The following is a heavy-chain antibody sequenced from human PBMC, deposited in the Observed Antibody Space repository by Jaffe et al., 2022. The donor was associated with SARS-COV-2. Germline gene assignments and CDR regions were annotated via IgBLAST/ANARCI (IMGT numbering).Heavy chain of an antibody. D-gene: IGHD3-10*01. Sequence: QVLLQESGPGLVKPSETLSLTCTVSGGSISNYYWSWIRVPPGKGLEWIGTISTTGSTDHSTSLKSRVTISVDTSNNQFSLRVSSVTAADTAVYYCARSRYGSGSRPYYFDYWGQGTLVTVSS. CDR1: GGSISNYY. CDR2: ISTTGST. CDR3: ARSRYGSGSRPYYFDY. J-gene: IGHJ4*02. V-gene: IGHV4-59*01.